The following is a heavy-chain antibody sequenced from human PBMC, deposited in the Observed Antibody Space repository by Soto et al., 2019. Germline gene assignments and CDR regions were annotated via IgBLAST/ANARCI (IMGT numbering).Heavy chain of an antibody. CDR2: IYHSGST. Sequence: SETLSLTCAVSGGSISSSNWWSWVRQPPGKGLEWIGEIYHSGSTNYNPSLKSRVTISVDKSKDQFSLKLSSVTAADTAVYYCASSDSSWYDGYGMDVWGQGTTVTVSS. D-gene: IGHD6-13*01. J-gene: IGHJ6*02. V-gene: IGHV4-4*02. CDR3: ASSDSSWYDGYGMDV. CDR1: GGSISSSNW.